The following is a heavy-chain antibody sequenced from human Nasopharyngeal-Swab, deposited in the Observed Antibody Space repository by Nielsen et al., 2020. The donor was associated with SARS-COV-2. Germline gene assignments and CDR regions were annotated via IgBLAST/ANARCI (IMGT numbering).Heavy chain of an antibody. CDR2: IYYSGTT. CDR3: ARRLTLESFWYLDL. CDR1: GSSISSYY. Sequence: WGSLRLSCTVSGSSISSYYWSWIPQPPGKGLEWIGYIYYSGTTNYNPSLKSRVTMSVDTSKNQFSLKLTSVTAADTAVYYCARRLTLESFWYLDLWGRGTLVTVSS. J-gene: IGHJ2*01. D-gene: IGHD3-3*01. V-gene: IGHV4-59*01.